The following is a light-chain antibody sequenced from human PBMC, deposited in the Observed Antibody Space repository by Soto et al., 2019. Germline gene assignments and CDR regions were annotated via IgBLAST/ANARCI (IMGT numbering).Light chain of an antibody. Sequence: QSVLTQPPSVSAAPGQEVTISCSGSSSNIGNNYVSWYQQLPGTAPKLLIYENNKRPSGIPDRFSGSKSGTSATLGITGLQTGDEADYYCGTWDSSLSAAHYVFGTGTKDTVL. V-gene: IGLV1-51*02. CDR2: ENN. CDR3: GTWDSSLSAAHYV. J-gene: IGLJ1*01. CDR1: SSNIGNNY.